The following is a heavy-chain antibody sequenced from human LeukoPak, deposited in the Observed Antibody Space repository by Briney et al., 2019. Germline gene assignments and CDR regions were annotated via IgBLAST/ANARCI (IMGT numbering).Heavy chain of an antibody. CDR2: ISWNSGSI. CDR1: GFTFDDYA. CDR3: AKRGYYDILTGYYNRAFDI. Sequence: PGGSLRLSCAASGFTFDDYAMHWVRQAPGKGLEWVSGISWNSGSIGYADSVKGRFTISRDNAKNSLYLQMNSLRAEDTAVYYCAKRGYYDILTGYYNRAFDIWGQGTMVTVSS. D-gene: IGHD3-9*01. J-gene: IGHJ3*02. V-gene: IGHV3-9*01.